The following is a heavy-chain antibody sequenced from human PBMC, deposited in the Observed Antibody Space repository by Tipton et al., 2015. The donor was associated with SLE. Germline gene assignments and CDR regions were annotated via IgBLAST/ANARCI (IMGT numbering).Heavy chain of an antibody. CDR3: ARGSVVADDY. D-gene: IGHD2-15*01. CDR1: GGSISSHY. J-gene: IGHJ4*02. Sequence: TLSLTCTVSGGSISSHYWSWIRQPPGKGLEWIGHISYSETTNYNPSLKSRVTISVDTSKNQFSLKLNSVTAADTAVYYCARGSVVADDYWGQGTLVTVSS. CDR2: ISYSETT. V-gene: IGHV4-59*11.